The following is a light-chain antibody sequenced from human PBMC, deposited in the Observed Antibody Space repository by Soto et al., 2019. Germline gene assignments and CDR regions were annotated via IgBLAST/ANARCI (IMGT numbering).Light chain of an antibody. CDR2: LEGSGSY. CDR3: ETWDSNTRV. Sequence: QLVLTQSSSASASLGSSVKLTCTLSSGHSSYIIAWHQQQPGKAPRYLMKLEGSGSYNKGSGVPDRFSGSSSGADRYLTISNRPFEDEADYYCETWDSNTRVFGGGTKLTV. CDR1: SGHSSYI. V-gene: IGLV4-60*02. J-gene: IGLJ3*02.